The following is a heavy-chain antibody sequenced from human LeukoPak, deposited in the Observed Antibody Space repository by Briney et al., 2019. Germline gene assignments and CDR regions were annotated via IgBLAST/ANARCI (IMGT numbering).Heavy chain of an antibody. Sequence: GGSLRLSCAASRFTVATNHMNWVRQAPGKGLEWVSVIYNGDNTAYADSVKGRFTVSRDNSKNTLYLQMHSLRVEHTAVYLCARASRWLAFDTWGQGTLVTVSS. CDR1: RFTVATNH. CDR3: ARASRWLAFDT. J-gene: IGHJ4*02. V-gene: IGHV3-66*01. CDR2: IYNGDNT. D-gene: IGHD6-19*01.